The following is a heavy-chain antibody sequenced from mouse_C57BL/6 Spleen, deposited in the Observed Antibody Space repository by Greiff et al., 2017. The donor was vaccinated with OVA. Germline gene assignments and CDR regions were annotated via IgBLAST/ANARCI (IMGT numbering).Heavy chain of an antibody. Sequence: VQLQQPGAELVRPGTSVKLSCKASGYTFTSYWMHWVKQRPGQGLEWIGVIDPSDSYTNYNQKFKGKATLTVDTSSSTAYMQLSSLTSEDSAVYYCARGDSSGYNYAMDYWGQGTSVTVSS. CDR2: IDPSDSYT. D-gene: IGHD3-2*02. CDR1: GYTFTSYW. V-gene: IGHV1-59*01. J-gene: IGHJ4*01. CDR3: ARGDSSGYNYAMDY.